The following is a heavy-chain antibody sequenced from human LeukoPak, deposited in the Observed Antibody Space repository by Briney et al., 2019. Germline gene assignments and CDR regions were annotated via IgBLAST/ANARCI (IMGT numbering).Heavy chain of an antibody. J-gene: IGHJ3*02. CDR1: GGSISSYY. CDR2: IYYSGST. CDR3: ARGTGGDWRSLDAFDI. V-gene: IGHV4-59*01. Sequence: SSETLSLTCTVSGGSISSYYWSWIRQPPGKGLEWIGYIYYSGSTNYNPSLKSRVTISVDTSKNQFSLKLSSVTAADTAVYYCARGTGGDWRSLDAFDIWGQGTMVTVSS. D-gene: IGHD2-21*02.